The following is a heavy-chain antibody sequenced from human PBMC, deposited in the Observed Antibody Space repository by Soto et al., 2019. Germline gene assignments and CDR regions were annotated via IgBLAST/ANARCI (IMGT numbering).Heavy chain of an antibody. CDR3: AKELYDSSGYYFDY. CDR1: GFTFSSYG. Sequence: PGGSLRLSCAASGFTFSSYGMHWVRQAPGKGLEWVAVISYDGSNKYYADSVKGRFTISRDNSKNTLYLQMNSLRAEDTAVYYCAKELYDSSGYYFDYWGQGTLVTVSS. J-gene: IGHJ4*02. D-gene: IGHD3-22*01. CDR2: ISYDGSNK. V-gene: IGHV3-30*18.